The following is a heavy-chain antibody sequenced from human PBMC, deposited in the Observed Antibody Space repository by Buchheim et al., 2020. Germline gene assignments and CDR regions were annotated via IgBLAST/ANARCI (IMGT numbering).Heavy chain of an antibody. D-gene: IGHD5-12*01. Sequence: EVQLLESGGGLAQPGGSLRLSCVASGFTFSTYAMNWVRQAPGKGLEWLSVIVGGGSGIHYADAVKGRFTISRDNSKNQLYLQMNSLRGDDTAIYYCAKDRTPDGRYELDHWGQGIL. CDR2: IVGGGSGI. CDR1: GFTFSTYA. CDR3: AKDRTPDGRYELDH. J-gene: IGHJ5*02. V-gene: IGHV3-23*01.